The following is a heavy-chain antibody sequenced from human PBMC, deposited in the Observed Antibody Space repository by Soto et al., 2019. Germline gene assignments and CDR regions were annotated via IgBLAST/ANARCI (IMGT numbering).Heavy chain of an antibody. CDR2: IYYSGIT. V-gene: IGHV4-30-4*01. D-gene: IGHD5-18*01. Sequence: TLSLSGPVSGGSISSGDYYWSWIRQPPGKGLEWIGYIYYSGITYYNPSLKSRVTISVDTSKNQFSLKLSSVTAADTAVYYCARLEIQGSWFDPWGQGTLVTVSS. CDR3: ARLEIQGSWFDP. CDR1: GGSISSGDYY. J-gene: IGHJ5*02.